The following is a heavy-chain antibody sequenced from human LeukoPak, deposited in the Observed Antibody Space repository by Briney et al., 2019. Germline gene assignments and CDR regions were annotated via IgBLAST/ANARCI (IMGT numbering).Heavy chain of an antibody. V-gene: IGHV3-74*01. D-gene: IGHD3-22*01. CDR2: INSDGSST. J-gene: IGHJ4*02. Sequence: GGSLRLSCAASGFTFSSYVMHWVRQAPGKGLVWVSRINSDGSSTSYADSVKGRFTISRDNAKNTLYLQMNSLRAEDTAVYYCASQIYYYDSSGINYFDYWGQGTLVTVSS. CDR3: ASQIYYYDSSGINYFDY. CDR1: GFTFSSYV.